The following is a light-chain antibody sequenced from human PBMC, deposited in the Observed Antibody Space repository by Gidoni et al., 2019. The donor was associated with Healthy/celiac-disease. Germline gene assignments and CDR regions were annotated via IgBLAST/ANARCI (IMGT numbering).Light chain of an antibody. CDR1: QSISSW. V-gene: IGKV1-5*01. CDR2: DAS. J-gene: IGKJ3*01. Sequence: DIQMTQSPSTLSASVGDRVTITCRASQSISSWLAWYQQQPGKAPKLLIYDASSLESGVPSRFSSSGSGTEFTLTISSLQPDDFATYYCQQYNSYQFTFGPGTKVDIK. CDR3: QQYNSYQFT.